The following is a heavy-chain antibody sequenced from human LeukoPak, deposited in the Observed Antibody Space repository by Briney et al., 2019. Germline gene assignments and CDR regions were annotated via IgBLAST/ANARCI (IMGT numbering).Heavy chain of an antibody. CDR2: IIPIFGTA. CDR1: GGTFSSYA. V-gene: IGHV1-69*13. Sequence: SVKVSCKASGGTFSSYAISWVRQAPGQGLEWMGGIIPIFGTANYAQKFQGRVTITADESTSTAYMELSSLRSEDTAVYYCARDQLGYCSGGSRYSPQLQHWGQGTLVTVSS. D-gene: IGHD2-15*01. CDR3: ARDQLGYCSGGSRYSPQLQH. J-gene: IGHJ1*01.